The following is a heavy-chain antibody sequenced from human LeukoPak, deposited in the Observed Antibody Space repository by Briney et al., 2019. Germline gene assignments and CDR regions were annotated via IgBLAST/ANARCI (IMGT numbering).Heavy chain of an antibody. CDR3: ARDVPYYYDSTGKDAFDI. J-gene: IGHJ3*02. CDR1: GFTFSSYG. Sequence: GGSLRLSCAASGFTFSSYGMHWVRQAPGKGLEWVAVIWYDGSNKYYADSVKGRFTISRDNSKNALYLQMNSLRAEDTAVYYCARDVPYYYDSTGKDAFDIWGQETMVTVSS. CDR2: IWYDGSNK. D-gene: IGHD3-22*01. V-gene: IGHV3-33*01.